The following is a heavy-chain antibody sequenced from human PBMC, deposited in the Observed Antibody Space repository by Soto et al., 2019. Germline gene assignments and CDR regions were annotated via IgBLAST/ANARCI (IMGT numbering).Heavy chain of an antibody. V-gene: IGHV1-18*01. J-gene: IGHJ6*02. CDR3: AMVDVYVTPSPQDV. Sequence: QVQLVQSGAEVKNPGASVKVSCNASGYSFTRYGIGWARQAPGQGLEWMGWINAYNGNTNYAQNLQGRLTLTTDTSTTTAYMELRSLRSNATAIYYCAMVDVYVTPSPQDVWGQGTTVTVS. D-gene: IGHD3-16*01. CDR1: GYSFTRYG. CDR2: INAYNGNT.